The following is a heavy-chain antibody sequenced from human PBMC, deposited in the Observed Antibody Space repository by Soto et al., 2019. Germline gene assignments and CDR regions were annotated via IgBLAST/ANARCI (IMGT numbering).Heavy chain of an antibody. J-gene: IGHJ6*02. CDR1: GFTFSSYG. Sequence: PGGSLRLSCAASGFTFSSYGMHWVRQAPGKGLEWVAVISYDGSNKYYADSVKGRFTISRDNSKNTLYLQMNSLRAEDTAVYYCVRPTGAGRHYYYYGMDVWGQGTTVTVSS. D-gene: IGHD6-19*01. CDR3: VRPTGAGRHYYYYGMDV. V-gene: IGHV3-30*03. CDR2: ISYDGSNK.